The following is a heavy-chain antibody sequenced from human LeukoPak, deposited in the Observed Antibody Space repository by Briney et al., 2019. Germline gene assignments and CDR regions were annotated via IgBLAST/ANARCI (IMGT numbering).Heavy chain of an antibody. CDR3: AKDLQLGD. D-gene: IGHD5-18*01. V-gene: IGHV3-30*18. Sequence: GRSLNLSCPPPGFPSIAYALHGSAKPQARGLEWVAVISYDGSNKYYADSVKGRFTISRDNSKNTLYLQMNSLRAEDTAVYYCAKDLQLGDWGQGTLVTVSS. CDR1: GFPSIAYA. CDR2: ISYDGSNK. J-gene: IGHJ4*02.